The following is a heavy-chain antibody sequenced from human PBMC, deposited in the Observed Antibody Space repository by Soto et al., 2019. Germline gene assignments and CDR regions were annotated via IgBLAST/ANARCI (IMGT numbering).Heavy chain of an antibody. V-gene: IGHV4-59*08. CDR3: ARLNIVVVPAAPNWFDP. CDR2: IYYSGST. Sequence: PSETLSLTCTVSGGSISSYYWSWIRQPPGKGLEWIGYIYYSGSTNYNPSLKSRVTISVDTSKNQFSLKLSSVTAADTAVYYCARLNIVVVPAAPNWFDPWGQGTLVTVSS. CDR1: GGSISSYY. J-gene: IGHJ5*02. D-gene: IGHD2-2*01.